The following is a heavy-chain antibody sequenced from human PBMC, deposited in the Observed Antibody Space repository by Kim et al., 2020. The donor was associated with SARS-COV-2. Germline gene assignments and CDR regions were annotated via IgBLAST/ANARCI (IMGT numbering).Heavy chain of an antibody. J-gene: IGHJ4*02. CDR2: T. Sequence: TTYNPPLKSRVTISVDTAKNQFSLKLSSVTAADTAVYYCARGGGEGLDYWGQGTLVTVSS. D-gene: IGHD3-10*01. CDR3: ARGGGEGLDY. V-gene: IGHV4-34*01.